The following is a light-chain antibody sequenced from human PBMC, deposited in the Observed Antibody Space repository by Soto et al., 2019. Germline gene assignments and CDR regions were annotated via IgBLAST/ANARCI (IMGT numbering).Light chain of an antibody. CDR2: GDT. V-gene: IGLV1-40*01. CDR1: SSNIGAGYD. J-gene: IGLJ3*02. CDR3: QSFDSSLSGWL. Sequence: QPVLTQPPSVSGAPGQRVTISCTGSSSNIGAGYDVHWYQQLPGTAPKLLISGDTNRPSGVPDRFSGSKSGTSASLAITGRRAEDEADYYCQSFDSSLSGWLFGGGTKLTVL.